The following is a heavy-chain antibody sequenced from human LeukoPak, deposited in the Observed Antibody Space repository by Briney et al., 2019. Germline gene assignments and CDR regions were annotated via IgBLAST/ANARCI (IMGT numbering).Heavy chain of an antibody. CDR1: EFTFSSYA. J-gene: IGHJ5*02. V-gene: IGHV3-23*01. CDR3: AKGSYGDYLRFDP. Sequence: GGSLSLSCEDSEFTFSSYAMSWVRQAPGKGLEWVSAISGSGGSTYYADSVKGRFTISRDNSKNTLYLQMNSLRAEDTAVYYCAKGSYGDYLRFDPWGQGTLVTVSS. CDR2: ISGSGGST. D-gene: IGHD4-17*01.